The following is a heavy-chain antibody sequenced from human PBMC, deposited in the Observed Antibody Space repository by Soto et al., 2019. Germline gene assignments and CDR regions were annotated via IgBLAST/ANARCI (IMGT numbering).Heavy chain of an antibody. CDR3: VRDHYDGSWNYPPNDY. V-gene: IGHV3-21*04. D-gene: IGHD3-10*01. Sequence: EVPLVESGGGLVKPGGSLRLSCAASGFTFSTYNMNWVRQTPGKGLEWVSTINIDSTYIYYADSVKGRFAVSRDNAKNSLYLQMNSLRHADTAVYYCVRDHYDGSWNYPPNDYWGQGTLVTVSS. CDR1: GFTFSTYN. J-gene: IGHJ4*02. CDR2: INIDSTYI.